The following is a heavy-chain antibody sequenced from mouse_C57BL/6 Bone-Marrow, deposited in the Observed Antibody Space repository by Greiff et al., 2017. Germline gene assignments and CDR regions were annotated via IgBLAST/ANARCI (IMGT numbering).Heavy chain of an antibody. Sequence: QVQLQQPVAELVMPGASVKLSCKASGYTFTSYWMHWVKQRPGQGLEWIGEIDPSDSYTNYTQKFKGKSTLPVDKSSSTAYMQLSSLTSEDSAVYSCARERGYYGLFDGWGTGTTLTVSS. J-gene: IGHJ2*01. CDR2: IDPSDSYT. D-gene: IGHD1-2*01. CDR3: ARERGYYGLFDG. CDR1: GYTFTSYW. V-gene: IGHV1-69*01.